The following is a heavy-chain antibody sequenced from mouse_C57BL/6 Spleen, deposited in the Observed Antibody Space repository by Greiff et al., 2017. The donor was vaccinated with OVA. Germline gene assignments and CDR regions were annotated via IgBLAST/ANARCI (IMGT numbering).Heavy chain of an antibody. CDR2: IDPEDGET. J-gene: IGHJ1*03. Sequence: VQLQQSGAELVKPGASVKLSCTASGFNIKDYYMHWVKQRTEQGLEWIGRIDPEDGETKYAPIFQGKATIKADTSSNTAYLQLSSLTSEDTAVYYGTPSYGSSYDCDFDVWGTGTTVTVSS. D-gene: IGHD1-1*01. CDR3: TPSYGSSYDCDFDV. CDR1: GFNIKDYY. V-gene: IGHV14-2*01.